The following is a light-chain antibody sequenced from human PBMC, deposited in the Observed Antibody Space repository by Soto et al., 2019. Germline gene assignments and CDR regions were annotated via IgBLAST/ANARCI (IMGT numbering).Light chain of an antibody. Sequence: EIVMTQSPCTLFLSSGERATLSCSAGHGVSPNLALYQQIPVQAPRLLIYGASARATGIPARFSGSGSGTEFTLAISSLQSEDFAVYYCQQYNDWPQTFGLGTKVDIK. CDR3: QQYNDWPQT. CDR2: GAS. CDR1: HGVSPN. V-gene: IGKV3-15*01. J-gene: IGKJ1*01.